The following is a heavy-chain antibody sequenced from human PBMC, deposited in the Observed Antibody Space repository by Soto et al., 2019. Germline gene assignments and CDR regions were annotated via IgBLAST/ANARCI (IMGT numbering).Heavy chain of an antibody. CDR2: IYYSGST. V-gene: IGHV4-39*01. Sequence: PSEPLSLTCTVSGGSISSSSYYWGWIRQPQGKGLEWIGSIYYSGSTYYNPSLKRRVTISVDTSKNQFSLKLSSVTAADTAVYYCVRLFLPQVGDTSGPRSYWARGPLVP. J-gene: IGHJ4*02. D-gene: IGHD6-19*01. CDR3: VRLFLPQVGDTSGPRSY. CDR1: GGSISSSSYY.